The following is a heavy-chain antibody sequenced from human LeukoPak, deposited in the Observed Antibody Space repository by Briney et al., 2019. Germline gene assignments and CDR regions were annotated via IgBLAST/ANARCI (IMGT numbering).Heavy chain of an antibody. CDR2: ISWNSGSI. V-gene: IGHV3-9*01. CDR1: GFTFDDYA. J-gene: IGHJ4*02. Sequence: GRSLRLSCAASGFTFDDYAMHWVRQAPGKGLEWVSGISWNSGSIGYADSVKGRFTISRDNAKNSLYLQMNSLRAEDTALYYCAKAAFYGSGSPPFDYWGQGTLVTVSS. CDR3: AKAAFYGSGSPPFDY. D-gene: IGHD3-10*01.